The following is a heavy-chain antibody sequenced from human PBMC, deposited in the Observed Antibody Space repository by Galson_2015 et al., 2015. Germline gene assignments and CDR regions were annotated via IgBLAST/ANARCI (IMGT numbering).Heavy chain of an antibody. CDR1: GGSVSSGSYY. V-gene: IGHV4-61*01. Sequence: VTLYLTCTVSGGSVSSGSYYWSWIRQPPGKGLAWIGYIYDSGSTNYNPSLKSRVTISVDTSKNQFSLKLSSVTAADTAVYYCARHTPYYYDSSGYRGPFDYWGQGTLVTVSS. CDR3: ARHTPYYYDSSGYRGPFDY. CDR2: IYDSGST. J-gene: IGHJ4*02. D-gene: IGHD3-22*01.